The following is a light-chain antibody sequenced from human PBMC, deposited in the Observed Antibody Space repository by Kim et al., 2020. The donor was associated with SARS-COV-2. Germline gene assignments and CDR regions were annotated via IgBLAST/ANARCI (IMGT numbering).Light chain of an antibody. CDR2: GAS. V-gene: IGKV3-15*01. J-gene: IGKJ4*01. CDR3: QQYNDWPLLT. Sequence: IVLTQSPATLSVSPGERVTLSCRASQSVRSNLAWYQQRPGQAPRLLIYGASTRATDISARFSGSGSGTEFTLTIHSLQSEDFAVYYCQQYNDWPLLTFGGGTKLEI. CDR1: QSVRSN.